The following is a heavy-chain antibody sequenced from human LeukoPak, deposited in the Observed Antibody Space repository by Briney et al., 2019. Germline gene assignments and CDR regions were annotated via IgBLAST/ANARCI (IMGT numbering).Heavy chain of an antibody. V-gene: IGHV3-30*04. CDR3: ARRAYYYDSSGYYGGASDY. D-gene: IGHD3-22*01. J-gene: IGHJ4*02. CDR2: ISYDGSNK. CDR1: GFTLSSYA. Sequence: GGSLRLSCAASGFTLSSYAMHWVRQAPGKGLEWVAVISYDGSNKYYADSVKGRFTISRDNSKNTLYLQMNSLRAEDTAVYYCARRAYYYDSSGYYGGASDYWGQGTLVTVSS.